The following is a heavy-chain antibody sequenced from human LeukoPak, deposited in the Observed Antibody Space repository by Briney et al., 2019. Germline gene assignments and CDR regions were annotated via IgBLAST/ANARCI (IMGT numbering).Heavy chain of an antibody. CDR1: GFTFSSYS. Sequence: PGGSLRLSCAASGFTFSSYSMNWVRQAPGKGLEWVSYISSSSSTIYYADSVKGRFTISRDNAKNSLYLQMNSLRAEDTAVYYCARDHCSSTSCYLYYYGMDVWDQGTTVTVSS. V-gene: IGHV3-48*01. J-gene: IGHJ6*02. CDR2: ISSSSSTI. CDR3: ARDHCSSTSCYLYYYGMDV. D-gene: IGHD2-2*01.